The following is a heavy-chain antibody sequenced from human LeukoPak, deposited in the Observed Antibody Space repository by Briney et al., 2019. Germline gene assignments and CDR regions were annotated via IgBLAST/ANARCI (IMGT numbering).Heavy chain of an antibody. Sequence: PGGSLRLSCAASGFTFSSYRMNWVRQAPGKGLEWVSSISSSSSYIYYADSVKGRFTISRDNAKNSLYLQMNSLRAEDTALYYCAKGSSGYFFDLWGQGTLVTVSS. CDR1: GFTFSSYR. D-gene: IGHD3-22*01. CDR2: ISSSSSYI. J-gene: IGHJ4*02. V-gene: IGHV3-21*04. CDR3: AKGSSGYFFDL.